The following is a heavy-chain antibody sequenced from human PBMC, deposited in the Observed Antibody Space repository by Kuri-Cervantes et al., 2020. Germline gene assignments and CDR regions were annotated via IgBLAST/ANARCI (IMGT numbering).Heavy chain of an antibody. Sequence: ESLKISCTVSGGSISSYYWGWIRQPPGKGLEWIGSIYYSGSTYYNPSLKSRVTISVDTSKNQFSLKLSSVTAADTAVYYCARHDVGSYYFDYWGQGTLVTVSS. CDR2: IYYSGST. CDR1: GGSISSYY. CDR3: ARHDVGSYYFDY. J-gene: IGHJ4*02. D-gene: IGHD1-26*01. V-gene: IGHV4-39*01.